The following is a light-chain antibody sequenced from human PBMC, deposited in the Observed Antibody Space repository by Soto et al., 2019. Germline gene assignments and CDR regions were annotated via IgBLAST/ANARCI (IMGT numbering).Light chain of an antibody. Sequence: SYELTQPPSVSVSPGPTASITCSGDKLGDKYACCYQQKPGQSPVLVIYQDSKRPSGIPERFSGSNSGNTATLTISGTQAMDEADYYCQAWDSSTYVFGTGTQLTVL. CDR3: QAWDSSTYV. V-gene: IGLV3-1*01. CDR2: QDS. J-gene: IGLJ6*01. CDR1: KLGDKY.